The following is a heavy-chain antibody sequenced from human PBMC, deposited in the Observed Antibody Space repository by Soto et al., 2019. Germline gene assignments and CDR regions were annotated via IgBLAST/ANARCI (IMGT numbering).Heavy chain of an antibody. CDR1: GGSFSGYY. CDR2: INHSGST. J-gene: IGHJ5*02. D-gene: IGHD3-3*01. Sequence: SETLSLTCAVYGGSFSGYYWSWIRQPPGKGLEWIGEINHSGSTNYNPSLKSRVTISVDTSKNQFSLKLSSVTAADTAVYYCARLPRRITIFGVAQPFDPWGQGTPVTVSS. V-gene: IGHV4-34*01. CDR3: ARLPRRITIFGVAQPFDP.